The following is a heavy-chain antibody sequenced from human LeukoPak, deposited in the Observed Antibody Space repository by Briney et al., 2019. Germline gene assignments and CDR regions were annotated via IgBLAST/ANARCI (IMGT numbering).Heavy chain of an antibody. CDR3: ARASGSNDAFDI. D-gene: IGHD1-26*01. CDR2: INPNSGGT. J-gene: IGHJ3*02. CDR1: GYTFTGYY. Sequence: ASVKVSCKSPGYTFTGYYMHWVRQAPGQGLEWMGWINPNSGGTNYAQKFQGSVTMTRDTSISTAYMELSRLRSDDTAVYYCARASGSNDAFDIWGQGTMVTVSS. V-gene: IGHV1-2*02.